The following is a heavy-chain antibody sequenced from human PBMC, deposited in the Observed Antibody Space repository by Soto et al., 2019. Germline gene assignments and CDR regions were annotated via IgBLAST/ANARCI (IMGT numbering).Heavy chain of an antibody. CDR1: GYTFTSYG. CDR3: ARSPFDTAMVGPLGWFDP. CDR2: ISAYNGNT. Sequence: ASVKVSCKASGYTFTSYGISWVRQAPGQGLEWMGWISAYNGNTNYAQKLQGRVTMTTDTSTSTAYMELRSLRSDDTVVYYCARSPFDTAMVGPLGWFDPWGQGTLVTVSS. D-gene: IGHD5-18*01. J-gene: IGHJ5*02. V-gene: IGHV1-18*01.